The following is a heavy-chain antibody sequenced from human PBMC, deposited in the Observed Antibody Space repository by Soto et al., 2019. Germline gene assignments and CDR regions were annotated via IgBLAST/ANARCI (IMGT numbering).Heavy chain of an antibody. J-gene: IGHJ6*04. Sequence: QVQLVQSGAEVKKPGASVKVSCKASGYTFTSYDINWVRQATGQGLEWMGWMNPNSGNTGYAQKFQGRVTMTRSTSRSTACMELSSLRSEDTTMYYCASERTSYGMDVWGSGTTVTGPS. CDR3: ASERTSYGMDV. CDR2: MNPNSGNT. V-gene: IGHV1-8*01. CDR1: GYTFTSYD.